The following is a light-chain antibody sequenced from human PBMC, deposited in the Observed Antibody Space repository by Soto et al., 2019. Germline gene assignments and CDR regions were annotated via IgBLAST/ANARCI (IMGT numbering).Light chain of an antibody. CDR1: QGISSY. J-gene: IGKJ3*01. CDR3: QQLNSYPLT. CDR2: EAS. V-gene: IGKV1-9*01. Sequence: DIQLTQSPSFLSASVGDRVTITCRASQGISSYLAWYQQKPGKAPKLLIYEASTLLSGVPSRFSGSGSGTAFTLTISSLQPEDFATYYCQQLNSYPLTFGPGTKVDIK.